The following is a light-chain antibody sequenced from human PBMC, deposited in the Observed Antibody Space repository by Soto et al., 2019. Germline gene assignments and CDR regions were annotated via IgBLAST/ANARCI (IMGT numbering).Light chain of an antibody. V-gene: IGKV3-20*01. CDR1: DSISSNY. CDR2: GAS. Sequence: PGERATLSCRATDSISSNYLAWYQQKPGQAPRLLIYGASSRATGIPDRFSGSGSGTDFILTISRLESEDFAVYYCQQYGSSPLTFGPGTTVDIK. J-gene: IGKJ3*01. CDR3: QQYGSSPLT.